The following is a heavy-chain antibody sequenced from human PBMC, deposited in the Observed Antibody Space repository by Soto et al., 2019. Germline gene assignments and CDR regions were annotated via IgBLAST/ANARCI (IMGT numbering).Heavy chain of an antibody. J-gene: IGHJ4*02. Sequence: VGSLRLSCAASGFTFSSYGMHWVRQAPGKGLEWVAVISYDGSNKYYADSVKGRFTISRDNSKNTLYLQMNSLRAEDTAVYYCAKGDYVVDYWGQGTLVTVSS. D-gene: IGHD4-17*01. CDR3: AKGDYVVDY. CDR1: GFTFSSYG. V-gene: IGHV3-30*18. CDR2: ISYDGSNK.